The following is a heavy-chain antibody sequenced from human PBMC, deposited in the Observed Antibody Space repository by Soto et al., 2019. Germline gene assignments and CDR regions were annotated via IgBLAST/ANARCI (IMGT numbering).Heavy chain of an antibody. CDR3: AKFMYYDFWSGYYPSGWFDP. D-gene: IGHD3-3*01. Sequence: SETLSLTCTVSGGSISSYYWSWIRQPPGKGLEWIGYIYYSGSTNYNPSLKSRVTISVDTSKNQSSLKLSSVTAADTAVYYCAKFMYYDFWSGYYPSGWFDPWGQGTLVTVSS. CDR2: IYYSGST. CDR1: GGSISSYY. J-gene: IGHJ5*02. V-gene: IGHV4-59*01.